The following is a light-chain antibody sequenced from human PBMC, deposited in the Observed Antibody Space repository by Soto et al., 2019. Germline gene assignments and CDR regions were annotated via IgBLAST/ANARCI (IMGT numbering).Light chain of an antibody. CDR1: SSNIGNNY. CDR3: GAWDGSLNAVL. Sequence: QAVVTQPPSVSAAPGQKVTISCSGSSSNIGNNYVSWYQQFPGTAPKLLIYGDNERPSGIPDRFSGSKSGTSATLVITGLQTGDEADYYCGAWDGSLNAVLFGGGTKLTVL. V-gene: IGLV1-51*02. CDR2: GDN. J-gene: IGLJ2*01.